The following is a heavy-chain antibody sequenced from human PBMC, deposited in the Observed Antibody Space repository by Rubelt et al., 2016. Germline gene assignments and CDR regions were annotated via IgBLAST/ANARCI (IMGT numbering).Heavy chain of an antibody. Sequence: LQLQESGPGLVKPSETLSLTCTVSGVSISSRGYYWGWIRQPPGKGLEWIASIYYSGSTYYNPSLKSRVTISVDTSQNQFSLKLNSVTAADTAVYYCARSTAHSDFDYWGQGTLVTVSS. CDR2: IYYSGST. CDR1: GVSISSRGYY. CDR3: ARSTAHSDFDY. J-gene: IGHJ4*02. V-gene: IGHV4-39*01. D-gene: IGHD2-8*02.